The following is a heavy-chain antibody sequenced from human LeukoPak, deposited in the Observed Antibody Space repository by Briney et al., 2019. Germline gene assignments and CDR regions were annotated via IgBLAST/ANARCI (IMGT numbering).Heavy chain of an antibody. Sequence: GGSLRLSCAASGFTVSNYWMHWVRQVPGKGLVWVSRINPGGSSTTYADSVRGRFTISRDNAKNTLYLQMDSLRAEDTGVYYCARSNQADDYWGQGTLVTVSS. CDR2: INPGGSST. D-gene: IGHD1-14*01. CDR3: ARSNQADDY. CDR1: GFTVSNYW. V-gene: IGHV3-74*01. J-gene: IGHJ4*02.